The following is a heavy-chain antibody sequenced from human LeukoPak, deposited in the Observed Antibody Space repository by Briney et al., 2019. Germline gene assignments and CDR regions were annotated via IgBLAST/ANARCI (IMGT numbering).Heavy chain of an antibody. CDR2: IYYSGST. J-gene: IGHJ4*02. CDR1: GGSISIGDYY. Sequence: SETLSLTCTVSGGSISIGDYYWSWIRQPPGKGLEWIGYIYYSGSTYYNPSLKSRVTISVDTSKNQFSLKLSSVTAADTAVYYCARGRSGSYYGSSGYFDYWGQGTLVTVSS. CDR3: ARGRSGSYYGSSGYFDY. D-gene: IGHD3-10*01. V-gene: IGHV4-30-4*01.